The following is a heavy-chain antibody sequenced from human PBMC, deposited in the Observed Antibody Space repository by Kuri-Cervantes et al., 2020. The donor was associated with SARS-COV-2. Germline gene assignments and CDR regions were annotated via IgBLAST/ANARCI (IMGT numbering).Heavy chain of an antibody. Sequence: GSLRLSCTVSGDSLSSYYGSWIRQPPGKGLEWIGYIYYRGSTNYNPSLKSRVTLTVDTSKNQFSLNVSSVTAADTAVYYCAREARYHWFDSWGQGTLVTVSS. CDR2: IYYRGST. CDR1: GDSLSSYY. V-gene: IGHV4-59*01. D-gene: IGHD1-26*01. CDR3: AREARYHWFDS. J-gene: IGHJ5*01.